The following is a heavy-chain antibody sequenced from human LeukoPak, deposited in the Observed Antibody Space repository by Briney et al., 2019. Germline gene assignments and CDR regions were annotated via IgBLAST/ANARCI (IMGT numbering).Heavy chain of an antibody. CDR3: ARDRPNWNSGEYYMDV. CDR2: IYYSGST. CDR1: GGSISSYY. Sequence: SETLSLTCTVSGGSISSYYWSWIRQPPGEGLEWIGYIYYSGSTNYNPSLKSRVTISVDTSKNQFSLKLSSVTAADTAVYYCARDRPNWNSGEYYMDVWGKGTTVTVSS. V-gene: IGHV4-59*01. J-gene: IGHJ6*03. D-gene: IGHD1-7*01.